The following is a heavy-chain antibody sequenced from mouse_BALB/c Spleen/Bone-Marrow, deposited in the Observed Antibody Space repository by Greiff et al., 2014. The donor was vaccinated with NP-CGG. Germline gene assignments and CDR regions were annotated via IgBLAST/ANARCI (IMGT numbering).Heavy chain of an antibody. J-gene: IGHJ4*01. CDR2: IDPANGNT. V-gene: IGHV14-3*02. CDR1: GFNIKDTY. D-gene: IGHD2-1*01. CDR3: AIYYGNYYAMDY. Sequence: VQLQQSGAELVKLGASVKLSCTASGFNIKDTYMHWVKQRPEQGLEWIGRIDPANGNTKYDPKFQGKATITADTSSNTAYLQLSSLTSEDTAVYYCAIYYGNYYAMDYWGQGTSVTVSS.